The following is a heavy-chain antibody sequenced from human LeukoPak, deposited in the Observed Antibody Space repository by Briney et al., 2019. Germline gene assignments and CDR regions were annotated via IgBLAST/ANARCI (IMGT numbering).Heavy chain of an antibody. CDR3: ARDALPAAMAYYFDY. CDR2: IWFDGSTK. J-gene: IGHJ4*02. Sequence: GGSLRLSCAASGFTFRSYAMNWVRQAPGKGLEWVAVIWFDGSTKYYVDSVKGRVTISRDNSKNTLYLQMNSLRAEDTALYYCARDALPAAMAYYFDYSGQGTLVTVSS. CDR1: GFTFRSYA. V-gene: IGHV3-33*08. D-gene: IGHD2-2*01.